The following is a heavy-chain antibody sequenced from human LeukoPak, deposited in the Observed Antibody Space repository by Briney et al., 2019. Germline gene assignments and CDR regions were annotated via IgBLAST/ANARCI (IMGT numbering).Heavy chain of an antibody. CDR1: GYTFTDYY. J-gene: IGHJ4*02. Sequence: ASVKVSCKASGYTFTDYYMHWVRQAPGQGLGWMGWVNPNSGDTNHAHKFQGRVTMTSDTSISTAYMDLSRVRSDDTAVYYCALLFSSTWYRFDSWGQGTLVTVSS. D-gene: IGHD6-13*01. CDR3: ALLFSSTWYRFDS. CDR2: VNPNSGDT. V-gene: IGHV1-2*02.